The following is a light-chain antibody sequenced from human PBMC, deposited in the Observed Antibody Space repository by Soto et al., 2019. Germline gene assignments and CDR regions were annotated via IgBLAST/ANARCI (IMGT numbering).Light chain of an antibody. J-gene: IGKJ5*01. CDR3: QQYGSSHT. CDR2: GAS. V-gene: IGKV3-20*01. CDR1: QSVRNN. Sequence: EIVMTQSQATLSVSPGERATLSCRASQSVRNNLAWYQQKPGQAPRLLIYGASTRATGIPDRFSGSVSGSDFILTINRLEPEDFAVYYCQQYGSSHTFGQGTRLEIK.